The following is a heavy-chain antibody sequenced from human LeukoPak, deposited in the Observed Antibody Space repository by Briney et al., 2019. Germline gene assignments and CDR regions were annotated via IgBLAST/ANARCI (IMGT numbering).Heavy chain of an antibody. CDR3: ARVGYSSSWYWAFDY. J-gene: IGHJ4*02. Sequence: GALSLSCAASGFTFSDYWMHWVRPPPGKGLVWVSRINSDGSSTGYADSVKGRFTISRDNAKNTLYLQMNSLRAEDTAVYFCARVGYSSSWYWAFDYWGQGTLVTVSS. D-gene: IGHD6-13*01. CDR2: INSDGSST. CDR1: GFTFSDYW. V-gene: IGHV3-74*01.